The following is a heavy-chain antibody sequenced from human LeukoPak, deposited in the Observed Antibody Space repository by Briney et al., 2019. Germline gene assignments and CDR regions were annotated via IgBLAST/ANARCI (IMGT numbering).Heavy chain of an antibody. Sequence: SQTLSLTCTVSGDSITNSRYYWNWIRQPAGEGLEWLGNVHSSGTTNYLPSLWSRVTVSLDTSKNQFSLKLTSVSAADTAVYYCARSLLAVYFDFWGPGIPVTVSS. J-gene: IGHJ4*02. V-gene: IGHV4-61*09. CDR2: VHSSGTT. CDR1: GDSITNSRYY. CDR3: ARSLLAVYFDF.